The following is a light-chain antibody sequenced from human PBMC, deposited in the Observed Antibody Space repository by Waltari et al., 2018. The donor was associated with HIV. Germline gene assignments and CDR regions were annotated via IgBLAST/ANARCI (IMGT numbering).Light chain of an antibody. J-gene: IGKJ2*01. CDR2: GAS. CDR1: QSIASN. CDR3: QQYNSWPPGYT. Sequence: EVVMTQSPATLSVSPGERATLSCRASQSIASNLAWYQQKPGQTPRLLIYGASTRATGIPARFSGSVCGTEFSLTISSLQSEDFAVYYCQQYNSWPPGYTFGQGTKLEIK. V-gene: IGKV3-15*01.